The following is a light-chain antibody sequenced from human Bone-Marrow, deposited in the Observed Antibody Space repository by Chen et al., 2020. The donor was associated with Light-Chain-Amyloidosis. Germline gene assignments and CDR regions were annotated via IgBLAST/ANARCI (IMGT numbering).Light chain of an antibody. J-gene: IGKJ4*01. V-gene: IGKV3-20*01. CDR2: GSS. Sequence: IVLTQSPGTLSLSPGEGANLSCRDSQTISSNYLTWYQQKFGKAPRLLIYGSSSRATGIPDRFTGSGSGTDFTLLINRLEPEDFAMYDCQQYGTSPLTFGGGTKVEIK. CDR3: QQYGTSPLT. CDR1: QTISSNY.